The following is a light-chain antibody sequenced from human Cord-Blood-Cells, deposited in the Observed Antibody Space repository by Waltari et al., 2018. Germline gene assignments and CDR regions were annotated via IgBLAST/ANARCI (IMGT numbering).Light chain of an antibody. CDR3: SSYTRSSTFV. Sequence: QSALTQPASVSGSPGQSITISCTGTSSDVGGYNYVSWYQQHPGKAPKLMIYDVSKWPSGVAKRFSGSKSGNTASLTISALQAEDEADYYCSSYTRSSTFVFGTGTKVTVL. J-gene: IGLJ1*01. V-gene: IGLV2-14*01. CDR1: SSDVGGYNY. CDR2: DVS.